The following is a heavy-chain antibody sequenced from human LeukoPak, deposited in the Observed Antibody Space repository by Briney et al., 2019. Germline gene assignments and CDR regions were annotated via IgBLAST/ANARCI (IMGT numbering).Heavy chain of an antibody. J-gene: IGHJ4*02. CDR1: GFTFSSYS. Sequence: GGSLRLSCAASGFTFSSYSMNWVRQAPGKGLEWVSSISSSSSYIYYXDSVXXRFTISRDNAKNSLYLQMNNLRAEEAAVYYCXXXXSRSXXSXIGYWGQGTLVTVSS. D-gene: IGHD1-14*01. V-gene: IGHV3-21*01. CDR2: ISSSSSYI. CDR3: XXXXSRSXXSXIGY.